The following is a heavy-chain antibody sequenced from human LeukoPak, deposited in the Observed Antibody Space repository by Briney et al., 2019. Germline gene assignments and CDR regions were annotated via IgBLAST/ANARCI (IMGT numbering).Heavy chain of an antibody. D-gene: IGHD6-13*01. Sequence: SESLSLTCTVSGGSISSYYLSWIRQPPGKGLEWIGYIYYSGSTNYNPSLKSRVTISVDTSKNQFSLKLSSVTAADTAVYYCARWNIAAAGIWSDWGQGTVVTVSS. CDR1: GGSISSYY. J-gene: IGHJ4*02. CDR2: IYYSGST. V-gene: IGHV4-59*08. CDR3: ARWNIAAAGIWSD.